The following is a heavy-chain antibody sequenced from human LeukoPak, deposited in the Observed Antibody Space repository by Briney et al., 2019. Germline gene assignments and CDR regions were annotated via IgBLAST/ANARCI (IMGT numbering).Heavy chain of an antibody. CDR2: INHSGST. Sequence: SETLSLTCAVYGGSFSGYYWSWIRQPPGKGLEWIGEINHSGSTNYNPSLKSRVTISVDTSKNQFSLKLSSVTAADTAVYYCARGGYYVWGSYRSNYYYYYGMDVWGQGTTVTVSS. D-gene: IGHD3-16*02. CDR3: ARGGYYVWGSYRSNYYYYYGMDV. CDR1: GGSFSGYY. V-gene: IGHV4-34*01. J-gene: IGHJ6*02.